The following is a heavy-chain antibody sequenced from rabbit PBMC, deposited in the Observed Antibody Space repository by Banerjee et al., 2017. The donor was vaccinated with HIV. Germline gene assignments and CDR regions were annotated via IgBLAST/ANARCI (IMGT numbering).Heavy chain of an antibody. CDR2: IYTGSSGST. Sequence: QSLEESGGDLVKPGASLTLTCTASGFDFSTNYYMCWVRQAPGKGLEWIACIYTGSSGSTYYASWAKGRFTISKTSSTTVTLQMTSLTAADTATYFCARILNSDYTYFNFWGPGTLVTVS. V-gene: IGHV1S40*01. CDR3: ARILNSDYTYFNF. CDR1: GFDFSTNYY. J-gene: IGHJ4*01. D-gene: IGHD2-1*01.